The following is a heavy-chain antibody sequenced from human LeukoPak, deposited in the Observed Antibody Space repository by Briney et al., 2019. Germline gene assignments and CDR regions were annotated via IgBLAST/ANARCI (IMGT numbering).Heavy chain of an antibody. CDR3: VRGEYSSSWHSEYFQH. CDR1: GFSFSNFG. D-gene: IGHD6-13*01. Sequence: SGRSLRLSCAASGFSFSNFGMHWVRQAPGKGLEWVAIIWHDASNSYYADSVKGRFTSSRDNSKNTLYLQMDSLRVEDTALYYCVRGEYSSSWHSEYFQHWGQGTLVTVSS. J-gene: IGHJ1*01. CDR2: IWHDASNS. V-gene: IGHV3-33*01.